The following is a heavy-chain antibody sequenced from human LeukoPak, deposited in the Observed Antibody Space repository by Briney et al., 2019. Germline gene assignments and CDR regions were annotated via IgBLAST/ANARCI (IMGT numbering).Heavy chain of an antibody. J-gene: IGHJ3*02. CDR2: IRYDGSNE. Sequence: GGSLRLSCAASGFTFSSYGMHWVRQAPGKGLEWVAFIRYDGSNEYYVDSVKGRFTTSRDNPKNTLYLQMSSLRPEDTAVYYCAKTTGDNAFDIWGQGTLVTVSS. D-gene: IGHD7-27*01. CDR1: GFTFSSYG. CDR3: AKTTGDNAFDI. V-gene: IGHV3-30*02.